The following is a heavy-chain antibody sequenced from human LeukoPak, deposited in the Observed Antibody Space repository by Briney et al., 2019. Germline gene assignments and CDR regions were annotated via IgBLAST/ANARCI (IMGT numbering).Heavy chain of an antibody. J-gene: IGHJ5*01. D-gene: IGHD2-21*01. Sequence: SETLSLTCTVSGGSVSTSTHYWGWIRRSPGEGLEWIGSVSNGGSTSYNPSLTSRISISVDTSKNQFSLKLNSVTAADTALYYCARSDHSHFVNWFDSWGQGILVAVSS. CDR3: ARSDHSHFVNWFDS. CDR1: GGSVSTSTHY. V-gene: IGHV4-39*01. CDR2: VSNGGST.